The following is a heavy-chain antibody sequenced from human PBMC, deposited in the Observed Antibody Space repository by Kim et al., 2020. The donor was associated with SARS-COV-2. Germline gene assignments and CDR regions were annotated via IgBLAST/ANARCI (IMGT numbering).Heavy chain of an antibody. CDR3: ASGYGSGSDFDY. Sequence: NYNPSLKSRVTISVDTSKNQFSLKLSSVTAADTAVYYCASGYGSGSDFDYWGRGTLVTVSS. V-gene: IGHV4-59*09. J-gene: IGHJ4*02. D-gene: IGHD3-10*01.